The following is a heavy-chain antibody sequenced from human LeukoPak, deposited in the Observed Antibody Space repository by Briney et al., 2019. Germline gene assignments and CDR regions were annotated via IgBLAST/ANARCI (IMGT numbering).Heavy chain of an antibody. CDR2: ISGSGST. Sequence: GGSLRLSCAASGFTFSSHGMSWVRQAPGKGLEWVSAISGSGSTYHADSVKGRFTISRDNAKNSLYLQMNSLRAEDTAVYYCASTYYYMDVWGKGTTVTVSS. CDR1: GFTFSSHG. V-gene: IGHV3-23*01. CDR3: ASTYYYMDV. J-gene: IGHJ6*03.